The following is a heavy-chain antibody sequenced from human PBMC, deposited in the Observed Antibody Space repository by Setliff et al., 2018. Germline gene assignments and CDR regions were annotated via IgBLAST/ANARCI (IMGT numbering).Heavy chain of an antibody. Sequence: GGSLRLSCAASGFTFRSYEMNWVRQAPGKGLEWISYITTSGSTIYYADSVKGRFTVSRDNAENSLYLQMNRLRAEDTAVYYCARVKPFAMDVWGQGTTVTVSS. CDR3: ARVKPFAMDV. J-gene: IGHJ6*02. CDR2: ITTSGSTI. V-gene: IGHV3-48*03. CDR1: GFTFRSYE.